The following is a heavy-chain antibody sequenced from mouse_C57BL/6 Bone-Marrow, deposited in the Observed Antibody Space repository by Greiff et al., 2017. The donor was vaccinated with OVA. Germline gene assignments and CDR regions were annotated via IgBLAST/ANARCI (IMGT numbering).Heavy chain of an antibody. V-gene: IGHV7-1*01. CDR3: ARDARYYGSQYYFDY. Sequence: EVQLVESGGGLVQSGRSLRLSCATSGFTFSDFYMEWVRQAPGKGLEWIAASRNKANDYTTEYSASVKGRFIVSRDTSQSILYLQMNALRAEDTAIYYCARDARYYGSQYYFDYWGQGTTLTVSS. CDR2: SRNKANDYTT. J-gene: IGHJ2*01. CDR1: GFTFSDFY. D-gene: IGHD1-1*01.